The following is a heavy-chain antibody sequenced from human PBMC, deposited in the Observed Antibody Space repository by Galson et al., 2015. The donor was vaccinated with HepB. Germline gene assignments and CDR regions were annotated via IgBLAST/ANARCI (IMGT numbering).Heavy chain of an antibody. CDR1: GFTFSSYG. CDR2: ISYDGSNK. V-gene: IGHV3-30*18. CDR3: AKAAGPRGYCSSTSCYTRNAFDI. D-gene: IGHD2-2*02. Sequence: SLRLSCAASGFTFSSYGMHWVRQAPGKGLEWVAVISYDGSNKYYADSVKGRFTISRDNSKNTLYLQMNSLRAEDTAVYYCAKAAGPRGYCSSTSCYTRNAFDIWGQGTMVTVSS. J-gene: IGHJ3*02.